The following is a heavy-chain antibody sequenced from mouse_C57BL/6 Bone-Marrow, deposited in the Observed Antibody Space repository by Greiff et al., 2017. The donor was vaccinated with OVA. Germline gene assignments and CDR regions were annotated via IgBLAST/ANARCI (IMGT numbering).Heavy chain of an antibody. CDR2: FHPYNDDT. D-gene: IGHD4-1*01. CDR3: ARSGDDDWDWFAY. V-gene: IGHV1-47*01. CDR1: GYTFTTYP. J-gene: IGHJ3*01. Sequence: QVQLQQSGAELVKPGASVKLSCKASGYTFTTYPIEWMKQNHGQSLEWIGNFHPYNDDTKYNEKFKGKATLTVEKSSSTVYMELRRISSDDSAVYYCARSGDDDWDWFAYWGQGTLVTVSA.